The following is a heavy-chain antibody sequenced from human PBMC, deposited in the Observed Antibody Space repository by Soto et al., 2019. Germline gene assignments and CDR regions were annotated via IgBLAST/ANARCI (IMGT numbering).Heavy chain of an antibody. D-gene: IGHD3-16*01. CDR3: ARVAIWGSWRSDY. CDR1: GFTVSTNY. V-gene: IGHV3-66*01. Sequence: EVQLVESGGGLVQPGGSLRLSCAASGFTVSTNYMTWVRQAPGEGLEWVSVIYSGGSTYYADPVKGRFTISRDNSKTTLYLQMNRLRAEDTAVYYCARVAIWGSWRSDYWGQGTLVTVSS. CDR2: IYSGGST. J-gene: IGHJ4*02.